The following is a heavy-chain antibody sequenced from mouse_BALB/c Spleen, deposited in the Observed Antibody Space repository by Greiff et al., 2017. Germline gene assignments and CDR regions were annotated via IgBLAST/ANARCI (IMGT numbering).Heavy chain of an antibody. CDR3: ARQGATSYGNYDAMDY. Sequence: EVKLEESGGDLVKPGGSLKLSCAASGFTFSSYGMSWVRQTPDKRLEWVATISSGGSYTYYPDSVKGRFTISRDNAKNTLYLQMSSLKSEDTAMYYCARQGATSYGNYDAMDYWGQGTSVTVSS. CDR1: GFTFSSYG. CDR2: ISSGGSYT. D-gene: IGHD2-1*01. V-gene: IGHV5-6*01. J-gene: IGHJ4*01.